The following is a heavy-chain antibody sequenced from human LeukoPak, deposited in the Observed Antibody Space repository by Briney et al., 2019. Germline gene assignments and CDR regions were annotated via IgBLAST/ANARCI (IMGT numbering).Heavy chain of an antibody. J-gene: IGHJ6*03. CDR3: ARVGYSGCEDHYYYYMDV. CDR2: IIPIFGTA. CDR1: GGTFSSYA. V-gene: IGHV1-69*05. Sequence: SVKVSCKASGGTFSSYAISWVRQAPGQGLEWMGRIIPIFGTANYAQKFQGRVTITTDESTSTAYMELSSLRSEDTAVYYCARVGYSGCEDHYYYYMDVWGKGTTVTVSS. D-gene: IGHD5-12*01.